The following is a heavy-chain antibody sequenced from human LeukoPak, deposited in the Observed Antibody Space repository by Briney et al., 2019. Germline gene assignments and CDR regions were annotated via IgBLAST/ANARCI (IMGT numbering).Heavy chain of an antibody. Sequence: SETLSLTCAVSGGSISSGGYSWSWIRQPPGKGLEWIGYIYHSGSAYYNPSLKSRVTISVDRSKNQFSLKLSSVTAADTAVYYCAGGYSYGFWFDPWGQGTLVTVSS. CDR2: IYHSGSA. CDR3: AGGYSYGFWFDP. CDR1: GGSISSGGYS. V-gene: IGHV4-30-2*01. J-gene: IGHJ5*02. D-gene: IGHD5-18*01.